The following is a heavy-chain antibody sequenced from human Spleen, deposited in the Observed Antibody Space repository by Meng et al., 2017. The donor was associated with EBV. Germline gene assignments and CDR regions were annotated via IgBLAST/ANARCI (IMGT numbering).Heavy chain of an antibody. V-gene: IGHV4-34*01. CDR3: ARNSDWNDFDS. D-gene: IGHD1-1*01. CDR2: INHSGST. CDR1: GGSFSGYY. J-gene: IGHJ4*02. Sequence: QVQLQQWGAGLLKPSETLSLTCAVYGGSFSGYYWSWIRQPPGKGLEWIGEINHSGSTNYYPSLRSRVTISVDTSKNQLSLKLSSVTAADTAVYFCARNSDWNDFDSWGQGTLVTVSS.